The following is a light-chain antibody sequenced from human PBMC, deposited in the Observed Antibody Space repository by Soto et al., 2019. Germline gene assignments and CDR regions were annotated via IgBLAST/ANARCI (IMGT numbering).Light chain of an antibody. Sequence: DIQMTQSPSSLSASVGDRVTITCRASQSISSYLNWYQQKPGKAPKLLIDAASSLQSGVPSRFSGSGSGTDFTLTISSLQPADFANYYCQQSYSTLSITFGQGTRLELK. J-gene: IGKJ5*01. V-gene: IGKV1-39*01. CDR3: QQSYSTLSIT. CDR2: AAS. CDR1: QSISSY.